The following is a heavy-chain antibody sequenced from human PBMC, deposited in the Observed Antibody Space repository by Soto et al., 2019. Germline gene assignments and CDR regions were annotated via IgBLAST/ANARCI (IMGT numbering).Heavy chain of an antibody. CDR2: IIPIFGTA. CDR3: AMQGSDPYFDS. CDR1: GGTFSSYA. Sequence: QVQLVQSGAEVKKPGSSVKVSCKASGGTFSSYAISWVRQAPGQGLELMGGIIPIFGTANYAQKFQGRVTITEDESTRIADMALSSLKSADTAVYYCAMQGSDPYFDSWGEESLVTVSS. J-gene: IGHJ4*02. V-gene: IGHV1-69*12.